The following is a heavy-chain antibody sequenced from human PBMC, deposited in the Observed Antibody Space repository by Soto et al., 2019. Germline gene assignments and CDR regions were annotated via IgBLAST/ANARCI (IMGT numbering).Heavy chain of an antibody. J-gene: IGHJ4*02. V-gene: IGHV5-10-1*01. CDR3: ARLYDFWSGYPYFDY. D-gene: IGHD3-3*01. Sequence: GESLKISCKGSGYSFTSYWISWVRQMPGKGLEWMGRIDPSDSYTNYSPSFQGHVTISADKSISTAYLQWSGLKASDTAMYYCARLYDFWSGYPYFDYWGQGILVTVSS. CDR1: GYSFTSYW. CDR2: IDPSDSYT.